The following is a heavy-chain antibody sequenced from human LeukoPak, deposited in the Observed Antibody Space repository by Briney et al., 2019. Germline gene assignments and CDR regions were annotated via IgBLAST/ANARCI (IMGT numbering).Heavy chain of an antibody. Sequence: GGSLRLSCAASGFTFSNYWMNWVRQAPGKGLEWVANINQDGSEIYYVDSVKGRFIISRDNAKNSLYLQMNSLRDEDTSVYYCASSIVVVPAAIRGFDYWGQGTLVTVSS. CDR3: ASSIVVVPAAIRGFDY. V-gene: IGHV3-7*01. CDR2: INQDGSEI. CDR1: GFTFSNYW. D-gene: IGHD2-2*01. J-gene: IGHJ4*02.